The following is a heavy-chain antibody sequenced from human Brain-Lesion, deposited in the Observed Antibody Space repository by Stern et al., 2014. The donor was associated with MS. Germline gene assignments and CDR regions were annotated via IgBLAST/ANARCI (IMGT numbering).Heavy chain of an antibody. CDR2: IKPNTGGT. D-gene: IGHD3-3*01. J-gene: IGHJ6*04. CDR1: GYIFTGYY. V-gene: IGHV1-2*02. Sequence: VQLVESGAEVKKPGASVKVSCQTSGYIFTGYYIHWVRQAPGQGLEWMAWIKPNTGGTKYAQKFQGRVTMSRDTSISTAYVELSSLTSDDTAVYYCARDQRGITIFGVVTDYYYLGMDVWGKGTTVTVSA. CDR3: ARDQRGITIFGVVTDYYYLGMDV.